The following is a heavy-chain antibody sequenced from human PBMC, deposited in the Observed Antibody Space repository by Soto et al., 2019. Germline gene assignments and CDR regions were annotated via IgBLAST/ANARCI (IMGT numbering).Heavy chain of an antibody. J-gene: IGHJ3*02. V-gene: IGHV4-39*01. D-gene: IGHD2-21*02. CDR2: IYYSGST. Sequence: SETLSLTCTVSGGSISSSSYYWGWIRQPPGKGLEWIGSIYYSGSTYYNPSLKSRVTISVDTSKNQFSLKLSSVTAADTAVYYCARHEHIVVVTANDAFDIWGKGTMVTVSS. CDR3: ARHEHIVVVTANDAFDI. CDR1: GGSISSSSYY.